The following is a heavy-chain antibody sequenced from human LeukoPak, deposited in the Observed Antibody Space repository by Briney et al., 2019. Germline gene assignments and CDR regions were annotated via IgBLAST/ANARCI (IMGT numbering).Heavy chain of an antibody. Sequence: PGGSLRLSCAASGFTFSNYVMHWVRQAPGKGLEWVAVTSYDGSNNYYADSVKGRFTISRDNSKNTLYLQMDSLRAEDTAVYYCLSGYDTPFPPAWGQGTLVTVSS. J-gene: IGHJ5*02. D-gene: IGHD5-12*01. CDR2: TSYDGSNN. CDR1: GFTFSNYV. V-gene: IGHV3-30*04. CDR3: LSGYDTPFPPA.